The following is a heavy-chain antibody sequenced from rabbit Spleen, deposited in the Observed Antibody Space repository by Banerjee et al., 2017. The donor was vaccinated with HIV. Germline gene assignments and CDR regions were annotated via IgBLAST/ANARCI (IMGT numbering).Heavy chain of an antibody. CDR3: ARDPNYASGHYIYSF. D-gene: IGHD1-1*01. V-gene: IGHV1S45*01. J-gene: IGHJ6*01. CDR2: INAVTGKA. CDR1: GFSFSNKAV. Sequence: QEQLVESGGGLVKPEGSLKLSCTASGFSFSNKAVMCWVRQAPGKGLEWIACINAVTGKAVYANWAKGRFTFSKTSSTTVTLQLNSLTAADTATYFCARDPNYASGHYIYSFWGPGTLVTVS.